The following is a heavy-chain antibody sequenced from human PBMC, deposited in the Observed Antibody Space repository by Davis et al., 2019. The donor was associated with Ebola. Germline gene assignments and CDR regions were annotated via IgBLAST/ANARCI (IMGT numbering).Heavy chain of an antibody. CDR2: ISHDGSNK. Sequence: GESLKISCAASGFTFSNYAMHWVRQAPGKGLEWVALISHDGSNKYYADSVKGRFTISRDNSKNTLYLQMNSLRADDTAVYYCAKDRFYSNGWYVFHYWGQGTLVTVSS. D-gene: IGHD6-19*01. V-gene: IGHV3-30*04. J-gene: IGHJ4*02. CDR3: AKDRFYSNGWYVFHY. CDR1: GFTFSNYA.